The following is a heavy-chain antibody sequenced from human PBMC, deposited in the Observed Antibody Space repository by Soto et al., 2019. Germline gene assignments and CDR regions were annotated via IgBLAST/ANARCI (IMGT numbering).Heavy chain of an antibody. CDR3: ASHRDSSSWYSPLDY. CDR1: GFTFNSYA. V-gene: IGHV3-23*01. Sequence: PGGSLRLSCAASGFTFNSYAMSWVRQAPGKGLECVSAISGSGGSTYYADSVKGRFTISRDNSKNTLYLQMNSLGAEDTAVYYCASHRDSSSWYSPLDYWGQGTLVTVSS. CDR2: ISGSGGST. D-gene: IGHD6-13*01. J-gene: IGHJ4*02.